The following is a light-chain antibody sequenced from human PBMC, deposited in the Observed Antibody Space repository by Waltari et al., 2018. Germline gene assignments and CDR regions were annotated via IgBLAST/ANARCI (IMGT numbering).Light chain of an antibody. CDR1: QSVSSN. Sequence: EIVMTQSPAPLSVSPGERATLSCRASQSVSSNLAWYQQKPGQAPRLLIYGASTRATGIPARFSGSGSGTEFTLTISNLQSEDFAVYYCQQYNNWPRTFGQGTKLEIK. CDR3: QQYNNWPRT. CDR2: GAS. V-gene: IGKV3-15*01. J-gene: IGKJ2*01.